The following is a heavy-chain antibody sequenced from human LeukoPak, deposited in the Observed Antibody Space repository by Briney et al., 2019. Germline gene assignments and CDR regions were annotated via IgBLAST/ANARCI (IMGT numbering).Heavy chain of an antibody. CDR3: ARHDVTIFGVVSATHFDY. D-gene: IGHD3-3*01. V-gene: IGHV4-34*01. CDR2: IYYSGST. CDR1: GGSFSGYY. Sequence: SEILSLTCAVYGGSFSGYYWSWIRQPPGKGLEWIGSIYYSGSTYYNPSLKSRVTISVDTSKNQFSLKLNSVTAADTAVYYCARHDVTIFGVVSATHFDYWGQGTLVTVSS. J-gene: IGHJ4*02.